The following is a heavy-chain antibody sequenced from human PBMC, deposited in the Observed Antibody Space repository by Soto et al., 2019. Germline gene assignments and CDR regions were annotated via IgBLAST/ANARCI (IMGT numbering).Heavy chain of an antibody. J-gene: IGHJ4*02. D-gene: IGHD2-15*01. V-gene: IGHV1-69*13. CDR2: IIPIFGTA. Sequence: GXSVKVSCKASVGTLSSYAISWVRQAPGQGLEWMGGIIPIFGTANYAQKFQGRVTITADESTSTAYMELSSLRSEDTAVYYCARGEVGGSYFDYWGQGTLVTGSS. CDR1: VGTLSSYA. CDR3: ARGEVGGSYFDY.